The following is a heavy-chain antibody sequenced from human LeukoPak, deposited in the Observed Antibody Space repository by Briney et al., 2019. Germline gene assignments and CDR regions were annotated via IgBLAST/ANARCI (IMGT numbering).Heavy chain of an antibody. V-gene: IGHV1-24*01. J-gene: IGHJ4*02. CDR2: FDPEDGET. CDR3: ATFSTVSGLRY. CDR1: GYTLTPSS. D-gene: IGHD4-11*01. Sequence: APLKVSCKVSGYTLTPSSMHWVRRAPGNGLEWMGGFDPEDGETIYAQKFQGRVTMTEDTSTDAAYVELSSLRSEETAVYDCATFSTVSGLRYWGQGTLVTVSS.